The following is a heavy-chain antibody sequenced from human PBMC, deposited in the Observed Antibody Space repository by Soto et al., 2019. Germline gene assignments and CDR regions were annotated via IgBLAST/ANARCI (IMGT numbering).Heavy chain of an antibody. V-gene: IGHV1-3*01. CDR3: ARDVESLGYDY. D-gene: IGHD3-3*01. Sequence: ASVKVSCKASGYTFTSYAMHWVRQAPGQRLEWMGWINAGNGNTKYSQKYQGRVTITRDTSASTACMELSSLRSEDTAVYYCARDVESLGYDYWGQGTLVTVSS. J-gene: IGHJ4*02. CDR1: GYTFTSYA. CDR2: INAGNGNT.